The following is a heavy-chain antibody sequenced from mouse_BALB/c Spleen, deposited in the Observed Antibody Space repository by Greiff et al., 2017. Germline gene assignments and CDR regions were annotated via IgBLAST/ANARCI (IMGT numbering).Heavy chain of an antibody. J-gene: IGHJ2*01. V-gene: IGHV1S56*01. CDR3: AREDGSQYYFDY. D-gene: IGHD1-1*01. CDR1: GYTFTSYY. Sequence: VQLQQSGPELVKPGASVRISCKASGYTFTSYYIHWVKQRPGQGLEWIGWIYPGNVNTKYNEKFKGKATLTADKSSSTAYMQLSSLTSEDSAVYFCAREDGSQYYFDYWGQGTTLTVSS. CDR2: IYPGNVNT.